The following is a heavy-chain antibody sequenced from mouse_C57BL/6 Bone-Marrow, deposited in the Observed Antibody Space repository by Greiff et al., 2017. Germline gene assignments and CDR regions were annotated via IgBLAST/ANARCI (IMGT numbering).Heavy chain of an antibody. V-gene: IGHV1-9*01. CDR1: GYTFTGYW. Sequence: QQSGAELMKPGASVKLSCKATGYTFTGYWIEWVKQRPGHGLEWIGEILPVSGSTTYNEKFKSKATLTVDTSSSTAYMQLSSLTSEDSAVYYCARGFYYYGSSYGYWGQGTTLAVSS. J-gene: IGHJ2*01. CDR3: ARGFYYYGSSYGY. CDR2: ILPVSGST. D-gene: IGHD1-1*01.